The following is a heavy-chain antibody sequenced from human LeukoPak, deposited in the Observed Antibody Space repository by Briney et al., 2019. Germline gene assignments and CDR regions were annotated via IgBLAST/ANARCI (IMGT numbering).Heavy chain of an antibody. D-gene: IGHD1-7*01. V-gene: IGHV4-4*02. J-gene: IGHJ6*03. CDR2: IYHSGST. CDR1: GASISSTNW. CDR3: ARRPLITGTTSAHLGYYYYMDV. Sequence: SETLSLTCTVSGASISSTNWWNWVRQPPGKGLEWIGEIYHSGSTNSNPSLKSRVTISVDTSKNQFSLKLSSVTAADTAVYYCARRPLITGTTSAHLGYYYYMDVWGKGTTVTVSS.